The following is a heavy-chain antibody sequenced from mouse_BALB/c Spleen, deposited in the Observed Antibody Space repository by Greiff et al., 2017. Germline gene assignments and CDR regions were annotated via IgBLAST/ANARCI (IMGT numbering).Heavy chain of an antibody. CDR1: GFTFSSFG. Sequence: DVKLVESGGGLVKPGGSLKLSCAASGFTFSSFGMHWVRQAPEKGLEWVAYISSGSSTIYYADTVKGRFTISRDNPKNTLFLQMTSLRSEDTAMYYCARSGGNSWFAYWGQGTLVTVSA. D-gene: IGHD2-1*01. V-gene: IGHV5-17*02. J-gene: IGHJ3*01. CDR2: ISSGSSTI. CDR3: ARSGGNSWFAY.